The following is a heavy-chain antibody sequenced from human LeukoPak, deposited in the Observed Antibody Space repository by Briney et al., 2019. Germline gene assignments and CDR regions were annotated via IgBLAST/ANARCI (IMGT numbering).Heavy chain of an antibody. CDR3: AKDNYGYSSGSANSAAHYCMDV. J-gene: IGHJ6*02. D-gene: IGHD6-19*01. CDR2: TSYDGCMK. V-gene: IGHV3-30*18. Sequence: GRAVRLSCVSSRFILSRYVMHGLRPAPGKGLAWVAVTSYDGCMKYYAETVKGRFTISRDNAKNTLYLQMNSLRAEDTSVYYGAKDNYGYSSGSANSAAHYCMDVWSQGTTVSVSS. CDR1: RFILSRYV.